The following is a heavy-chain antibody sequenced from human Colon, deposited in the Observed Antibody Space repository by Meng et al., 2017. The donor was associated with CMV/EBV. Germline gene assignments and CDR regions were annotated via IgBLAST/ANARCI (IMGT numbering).Heavy chain of an antibody. J-gene: IGHJ4*02. CDR2: INHSGST. CDR3: ARGLYGSGRHQIDY. D-gene: IGHD3-10*01. Sequence: LQQWGEGLLKPSEPLSLTGAVYGGSFSVYYWSWIRQPPGKGLEWIGEINHSGSTNYNPSLKSRVTISVDTSKNQFSLKLSSVTAADTAVYYCARGLYGSGRHQIDYWGQGTLVTVSS. CDR1: GGSFSVYY. V-gene: IGHV4-34*01.